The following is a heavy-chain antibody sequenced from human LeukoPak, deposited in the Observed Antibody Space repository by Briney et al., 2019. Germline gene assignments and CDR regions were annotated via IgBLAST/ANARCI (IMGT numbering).Heavy chain of an antibody. D-gene: IGHD4-23*01. CDR1: GFTFSSYA. CDR2: ISGSGDNT. J-gene: IGHJ4*02. CDR3: AKGWVGTLDY. V-gene: IGHV3-23*01. Sequence: GGSLRLSCAASGFTFSSYALNRVRQAPGKGLEWVSAISGSGDNTYYADSVKGRFTISRDNSKNTLYLQMNSLRAEDTAIYYCAKGWVGTLDYWGQGTLVTVSS.